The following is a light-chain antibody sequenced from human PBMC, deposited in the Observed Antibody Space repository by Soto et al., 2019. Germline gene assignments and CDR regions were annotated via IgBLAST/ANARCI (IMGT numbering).Light chain of an antibody. CDR3: QQRSNWPMYT. Sequence: EIVLTQSPGTLSLSPGERATLSCRASQSVSSYLAWYQQKPGQAPRLLIYDASNRATGIPARFSGSGSGTDFTLTISSLEPEDFAVYYCQQRSNWPMYTFGQGTK. CDR1: QSVSSY. J-gene: IGKJ2*01. CDR2: DAS. V-gene: IGKV3-11*01.